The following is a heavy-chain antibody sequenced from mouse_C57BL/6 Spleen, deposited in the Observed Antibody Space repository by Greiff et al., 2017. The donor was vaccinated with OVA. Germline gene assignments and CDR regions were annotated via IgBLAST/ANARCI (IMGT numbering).Heavy chain of an antibody. Sequence: QVQLQQSGPELVKPGASVKISCKASGYAFSSSWMNWVKQRPGKGLEWIGRIYPGDGDTNYNGKFKGKATLTADKSSSTAYMQLSSLTSEDSAVYFCARGGVVARYYYAMDYWGQGTSVTVSS. CDR1: GYAFSSSW. V-gene: IGHV1-82*01. J-gene: IGHJ4*01. CDR3: ARGGVVARYYYAMDY. CDR2: IYPGDGDT. D-gene: IGHD1-1*01.